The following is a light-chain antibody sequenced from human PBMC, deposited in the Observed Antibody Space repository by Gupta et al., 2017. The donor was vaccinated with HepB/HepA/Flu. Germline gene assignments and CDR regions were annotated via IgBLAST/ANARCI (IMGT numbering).Light chain of an antibody. J-gene: IGKJ1*01. CDR1: QSVSSY. Sequence: EIVLTQSPATLSVSPGERATISCRTSQSVSSYLAWYQQKPGQAPRLLIYDASNRARGNPAGFSGGGESKDFTRTSSLREDEDCAVYYVQRRSNWWTFGQGTKVEIK. V-gene: IGKV3-11*01. CDR2: DAS. CDR3: QRRSNWWT.